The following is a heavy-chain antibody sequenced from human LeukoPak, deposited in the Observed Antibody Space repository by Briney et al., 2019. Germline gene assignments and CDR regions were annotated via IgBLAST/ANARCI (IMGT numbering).Heavy chain of an antibody. J-gene: IGHJ4*02. CDR1: GGSISSYY. Sequence: SETLSLTCTVSGGSISSYYWSWIRQPPGKGLEWIGYIYYSGSTNYNPSLKSRVTISVDTSKNQFSLKLSSVTAADTAVYYCATDRGMITPTYQFEYWGQGTLVAVSS. CDR3: ATDRGMITPTYQFEY. D-gene: IGHD2-2*01. V-gene: IGHV4-59*01. CDR2: IYYSGST.